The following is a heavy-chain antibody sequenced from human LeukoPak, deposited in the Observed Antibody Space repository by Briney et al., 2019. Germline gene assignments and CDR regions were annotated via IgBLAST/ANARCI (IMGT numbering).Heavy chain of an antibody. CDR1: GGTFSSYA. Sequence: AASVKVSCXASGGTFSSYAISWVRQAPGQGLEWMGGIIPIFGTANYAQKFQGRVTITADESTSTAYMELSSLRSEDTAVYYCVRVELMYDFWSGYYLDYWGQGTLVTVSS. CDR3: VRVELMYDFWSGYYLDY. CDR2: IIPIFGTA. V-gene: IGHV1-69*01. D-gene: IGHD3-3*01. J-gene: IGHJ4*02.